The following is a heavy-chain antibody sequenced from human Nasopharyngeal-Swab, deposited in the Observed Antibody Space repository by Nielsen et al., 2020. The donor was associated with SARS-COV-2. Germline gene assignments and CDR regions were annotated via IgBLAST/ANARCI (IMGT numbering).Heavy chain of an antibody. CDR3: ARDDSSNYDFWSGYYTSFDY. Sequence: ASVKVSCKASGYTFTSYGISWVRQAPGQGLEWMGWISAYNGNTNYAQTLQGRVTMTTDTSTSTAYMELRSLRSADTAVYYCARDDSSNYDFWSGYYTSFDYWGQGTLVTVAS. D-gene: IGHD3-3*01. V-gene: IGHV1-18*01. CDR1: GYTFTSYG. J-gene: IGHJ4*02. CDR2: ISAYNGNT.